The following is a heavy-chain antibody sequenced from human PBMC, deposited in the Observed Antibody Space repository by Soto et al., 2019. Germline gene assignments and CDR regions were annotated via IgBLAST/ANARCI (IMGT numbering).Heavy chain of an antibody. V-gene: IGHV4-59*01. CDR1: GGSISSYY. CDR2: IYYSGST. CDR3: ARAYCGGDCYPGESYYYYYMDV. Sequence: PSETLSLTGTVSGGSISSYYWSWILQPPGKGLEWIGYIYYSGSTNYNPSLRSRVTISVDTSKNQFSLKLSSVTAADTAVYYCARAYCGGDCYPGESYYYYYMDVWGKGTTVTVSS. D-gene: IGHD2-21*02. J-gene: IGHJ6*03.